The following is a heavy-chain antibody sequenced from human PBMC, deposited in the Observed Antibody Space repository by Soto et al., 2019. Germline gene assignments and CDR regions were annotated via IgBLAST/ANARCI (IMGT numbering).Heavy chain of an antibody. CDR2: IYYSGSS. V-gene: IGHV4-61*01. J-gene: IGHJ4*02. D-gene: IGHD5-12*01. CDR1: GDSVSNGYYY. CDR3: ARDSYDYISRILHFAKX. Sequence: SETLSLTCTVSGDSVSNGYYYWSWIRQPPGKGLEWIGYIYYSGSSNCNPSLESRVTISVDTSKNQFSLKLRSVTAADTAVDYCARDSYDYISRILHFAKXWGQGTLVTVSX.